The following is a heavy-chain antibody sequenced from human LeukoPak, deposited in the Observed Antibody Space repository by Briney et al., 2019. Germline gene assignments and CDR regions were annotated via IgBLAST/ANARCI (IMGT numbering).Heavy chain of an antibody. D-gene: IGHD6-13*01. Sequence: SETLSLTCTVSGGSISSSSYYWGWIRQPPGKGLEWIGSIYYSGSTYYNPSLESRVTISVDTSKNQFSLKLSSVTAADTAVYYCARWYYSSSWYRPEGPNWFDPWGQGTLVTVSS. J-gene: IGHJ5*02. CDR2: IYYSGST. CDR3: ARWYYSSSWYRPEGPNWFDP. CDR1: GGSISSSSYY. V-gene: IGHV4-39*01.